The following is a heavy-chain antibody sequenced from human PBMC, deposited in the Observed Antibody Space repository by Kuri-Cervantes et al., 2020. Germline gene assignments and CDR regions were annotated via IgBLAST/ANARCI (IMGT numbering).Heavy chain of an antibody. J-gene: IGHJ5*02. Sequence: GSLRLSCTVSGGSISSYYWSWIRQPPGKGLEWIGYIYYSGSTNYNPSLKSRVTMSVDTSKNQFSLKLSSVTAADTAVYYCARASTVTTGWFDPWGQGALVTVSS. CDR1: GGSISSYY. D-gene: IGHD4-11*01. CDR3: ARASTVTTGWFDP. CDR2: IYYSGST. V-gene: IGHV4-59*12.